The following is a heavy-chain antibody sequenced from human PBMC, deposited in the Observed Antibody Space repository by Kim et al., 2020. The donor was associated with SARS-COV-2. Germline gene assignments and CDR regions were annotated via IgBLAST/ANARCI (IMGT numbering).Heavy chain of an antibody. Sequence: QGFTGRFVFSLDTSVSTAYLQISSLKAEDTAVYYCARVTELGIQLWSFDYWGQGTLVTVSS. CDR3: ARVTELGIQLWSFDY. D-gene: IGHD5-18*01. J-gene: IGHJ4*02. V-gene: IGHV7-4-1*02.